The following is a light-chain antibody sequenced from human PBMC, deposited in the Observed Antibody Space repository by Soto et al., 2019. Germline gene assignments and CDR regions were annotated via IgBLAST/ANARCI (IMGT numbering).Light chain of an antibody. CDR2: TTF. V-gene: IGKV1-39*01. Sequence: DIQMTQSPSSLSASVGDRVTITCRASQSIRGFLNWYQQRLGKAPKLLIYTTFNLQSGVPSRFSGSGSGTDFTLTINALQPEDFATYYCQQSFGSPQTFGQGT. CDR1: QSIRGF. J-gene: IGKJ1*01. CDR3: QQSFGSPQT.